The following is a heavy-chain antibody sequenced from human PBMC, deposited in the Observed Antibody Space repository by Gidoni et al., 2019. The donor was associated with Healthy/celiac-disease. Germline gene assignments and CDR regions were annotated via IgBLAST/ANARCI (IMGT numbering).Heavy chain of an antibody. V-gene: IGHV1-69*04. Sequence: QVQLVQSGAEVKKPGSSVKVSCKASGGTFSSYAISWVRQAPGQGLEWMGRIIPILGIANYAQKFQGRVTITADKSTSTAYMELSSLRSEDTAVYYCASLRYFDGARTYGMDVWGQGTTVTVSS. CDR1: GGTFSSYA. CDR3: ASLRYFDGARTYGMDV. D-gene: IGHD3-9*01. J-gene: IGHJ6*02. CDR2: IIPILGIA.